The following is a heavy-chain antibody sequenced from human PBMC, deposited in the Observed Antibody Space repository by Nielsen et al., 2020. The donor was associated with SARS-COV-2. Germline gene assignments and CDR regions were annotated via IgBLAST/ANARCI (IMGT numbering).Heavy chain of an antibody. CDR2: ISSSSSYI. Sequence: LSCAASGFTFSSSSMNWVRQAPGKGLEWVSSISSSSSYIYYADSVKGRFTISRDNAKNSLYRQMNSLRAEDTAVYYCARDLLFTTMVRGAYYYYMDVWGKGTTVTVSS. CDR3: ARDLLFTTMVRGAYYYYMDV. J-gene: IGHJ6*03. D-gene: IGHD3-10*01. V-gene: IGHV3-21*01. CDR1: GFTFSSSS.